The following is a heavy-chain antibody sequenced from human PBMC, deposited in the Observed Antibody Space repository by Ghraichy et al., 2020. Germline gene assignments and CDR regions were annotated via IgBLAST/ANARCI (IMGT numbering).Heavy chain of an antibody. Sequence: LNISCVATAFTFRSYGMHWIRQGPGKGLQWVSGIWYDGSKSYYADSVRGRFTISRDNSKNTLYLQMNSLRVDDTAVYYCATPTGGSSFWGQGTLVTVSS. V-gene: IGHV3-33*03. D-gene: IGHD3-10*01. CDR1: AFTFRSYG. CDR3: ATPTGGSSF. CDR2: IWYDGSKS. J-gene: IGHJ4*02.